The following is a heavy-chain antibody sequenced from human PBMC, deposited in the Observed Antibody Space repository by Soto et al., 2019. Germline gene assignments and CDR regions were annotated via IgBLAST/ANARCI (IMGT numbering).Heavy chain of an antibody. D-gene: IGHD2-2*01. J-gene: IGHJ6*03. Sequence: GGSLRLSCAASGFTFSSYSMNSVRQAPGKGLEWVSYISSSSSTIYYADSVKGRFTIARDNAKNSLYLQMNSLRAEDTAVYYCARSSSPYYYYYMDVWGKGTTVTVSS. CDR3: ARSSSPYYYYYMDV. CDR2: ISSSSSTI. V-gene: IGHV3-48*01. CDR1: GFTFSSYS.